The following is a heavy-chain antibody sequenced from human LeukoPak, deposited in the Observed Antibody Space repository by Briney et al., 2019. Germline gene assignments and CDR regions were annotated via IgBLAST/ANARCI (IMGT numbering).Heavy chain of an antibody. J-gene: IGHJ6*02. D-gene: IGHD6-13*01. CDR2: IYYSGST. V-gene: IGHV4-59*01. Sequence: KASETLSLTCTVSGGSISSYYWSWIRQPPGKGLEWIGYIYYSGSTNYNPSLKSRVTISVDTSKNQFSLKLSSVTAADTAVYYCARDHVPGYSSSWYTPYYYYGMDVWGQGTTVTVSS. CDR1: GGSISSYY. CDR3: ARDHVPGYSSSWYTPYYYYGMDV.